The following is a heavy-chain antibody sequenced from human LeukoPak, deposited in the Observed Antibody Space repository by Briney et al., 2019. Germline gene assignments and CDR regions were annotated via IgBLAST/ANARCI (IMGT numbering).Heavy chain of an antibody. Sequence: PGGSLRLSCAASGFTFSSYTMSSVRQAPGKGKEWVSLISGSGGIPYYADSVKGRFAISRENSKNTLYLQLDSLTAEATAVYYCAKDSAAVGGPTTDWGQGTLVTASS. J-gene: IGHJ4*02. D-gene: IGHD6-13*01. CDR1: GFTFSSYT. CDR2: ISGSGGIP. CDR3: AKDSAAVGGPTTD. V-gene: IGHV3-23*01.